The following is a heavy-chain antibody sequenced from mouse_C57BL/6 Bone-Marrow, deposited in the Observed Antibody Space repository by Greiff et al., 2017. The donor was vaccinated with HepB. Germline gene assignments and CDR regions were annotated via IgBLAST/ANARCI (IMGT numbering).Heavy chain of an antibody. V-gene: IGHV1-64*01. CDR2: IHPNSGST. CDR3: ARTAQAPAWFAY. J-gene: IGHJ3*01. Sequence: VQLQQPGAELVKPGASVKLSCKASGYTFTSYWMHWVKQRPGQGLEWIGMIHPNSGSTNYNEKFKSKATLTVDKSSSTAYMQLSSLTSEDSAVYYCARTAQAPAWFAYWGQGTLVTVSA. D-gene: IGHD3-2*02. CDR1: GYTFTSYW.